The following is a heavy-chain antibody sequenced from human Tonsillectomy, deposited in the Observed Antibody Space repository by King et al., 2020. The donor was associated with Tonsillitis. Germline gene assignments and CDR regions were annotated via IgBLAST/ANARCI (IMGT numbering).Heavy chain of an antibody. CDR2: IYFSGNT. D-gene: IGHD3-22*01. CDR1: GGPISSGDYY. Sequence: QLQESGPGPVKPSQTLSLTCTVSGGPISSGDYYWSWIRQPPGKGLEWIGCIYFSGNTYYDPSLKSRVSISMDTSKNQFSLKLNTVTAADTALYYCARGIGDYDSSAYMGYYFDYWGQGTLVTVSS. CDR3: ARGIGDYDSSAYMGYYFDY. J-gene: IGHJ4*02. V-gene: IGHV4-30-4*01.